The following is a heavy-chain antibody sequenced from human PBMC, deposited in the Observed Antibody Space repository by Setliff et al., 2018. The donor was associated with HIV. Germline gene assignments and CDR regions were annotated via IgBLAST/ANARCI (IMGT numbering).Heavy chain of an antibody. Sequence: PSETLSLTCTVSGVSIDKNYWSWVRRPPGKGLEWIGRVYMSGKTNYSPSLKSRVTMSADTSKNQVSLKLTSVTAADTAVYYCAKDAGVTGGLYRYYIGVWGNGTTVTVSS. CDR2: VYMSGKT. CDR3: AKDAGVTGGLYRYYIGV. CDR1: GVSIDKNY. V-gene: IGHV4-4*07. D-gene: IGHD2-8*01. J-gene: IGHJ6*03.